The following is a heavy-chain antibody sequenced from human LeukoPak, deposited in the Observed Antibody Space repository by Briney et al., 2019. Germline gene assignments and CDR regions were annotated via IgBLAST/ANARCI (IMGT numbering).Heavy chain of an antibody. CDR1: GGTFSSYA. D-gene: IGHD2-15*01. CDR2: IIPIFGTA. CDR3: AGVVAGDYYYYYYMDV. Sequence: GASVKVSCKASGGTFSSYAISWVRQASGQGLGWMGGIIPIFGTANYAQKFQGRVTITTDESTSTAYMELSSLRSEDTAVYYCAGVVAGDYYYYYYMDVWGKGTTVTVSS. J-gene: IGHJ6*03. V-gene: IGHV1-69*05.